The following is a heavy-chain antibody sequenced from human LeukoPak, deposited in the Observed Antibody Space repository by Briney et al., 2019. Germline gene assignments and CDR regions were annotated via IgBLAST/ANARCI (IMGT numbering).Heavy chain of an antibody. CDR2: FYQIRHP. CDR1: AYSLNNGYS. J-gene: IGHJ5*02. CDR3: ARGKGNSGPGVGPKWFDP. Sequence: PETLSLTCVVPAYSLNNGYSWGWVRQSTGKGVGWIGSFYQIRHPNYNPALKSRVAISTNASKNQFFLRLTSVTAADTAVYYCARGKGNSGPGVGPKWFDPWGEGIVVTVSS. D-gene: IGHD1-26*01. V-gene: IGHV4-38-2*01.